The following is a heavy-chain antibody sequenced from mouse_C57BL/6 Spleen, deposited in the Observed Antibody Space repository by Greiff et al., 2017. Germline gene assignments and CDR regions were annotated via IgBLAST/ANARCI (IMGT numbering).Heavy chain of an antibody. CDR3: ARDYYGFYYSMDY. Sequence: LMESGGGLVKPGGSLKLSCAASGFTFSDYGMHWVRQAPEKGLEWVAYISSGSSTIYYADTVKGRFTISRDNAKNTLFLQMTLLRSEDTAMYYCARDYYGFYYSMDYWGQGTSVTVSS. CDR2: ISSGSSTI. J-gene: IGHJ4*01. V-gene: IGHV5-17*01. D-gene: IGHD1-1*01. CDR1: GFTFSDYG.